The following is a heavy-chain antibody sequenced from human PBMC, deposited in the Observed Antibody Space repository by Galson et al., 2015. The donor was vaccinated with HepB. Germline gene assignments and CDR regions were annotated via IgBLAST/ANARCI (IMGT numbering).Heavy chain of an antibody. J-gene: IGHJ4*02. V-gene: IGHV1-46*03. D-gene: IGHD2-15*01. CDR2: INPSGGST. CDR1: GYTFTSYY. Sequence: SVKVSCKASGYTFTSYYMHWVRQAPGQGLEWMGIINPSGGSTSYAQKFQGRVTMTRDTSTSTVYMELSSLRSEDTAVYYCARDDTELGYCSGGSCYSFDYWGQGTLVTVSS. CDR3: ARDDTELGYCSGGSCYSFDY.